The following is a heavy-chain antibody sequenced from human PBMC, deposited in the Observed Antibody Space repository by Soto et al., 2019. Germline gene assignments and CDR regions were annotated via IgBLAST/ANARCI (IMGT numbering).Heavy chain of an antibody. CDR2: MSFDGNSK. J-gene: IGHJ6*02. CDR1: GFTFSSFG. Sequence: LRLSCAASGFTFSSFGMHWVRQAPGKGLEWVAVMSFDGNSKYYADSMKGRFIISRDNSKNTLYLEMNSLRAEDTAVYYCAKDKGRSLTGGMDVWGQGTTVTVSS. V-gene: IGHV3-30*18. D-gene: IGHD3-9*01. CDR3: AKDKGRSLTGGMDV.